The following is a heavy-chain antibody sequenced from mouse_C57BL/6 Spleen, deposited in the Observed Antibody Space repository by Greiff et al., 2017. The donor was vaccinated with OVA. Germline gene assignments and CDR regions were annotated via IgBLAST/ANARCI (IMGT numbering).Heavy chain of an antibody. V-gene: IGHV5-16*01. CDR1: GFTFSDYY. D-gene: IGHD4-1*01. CDR3: ARELGLNAMDY. CDR2: INYDGSST. J-gene: IGHJ4*01. Sequence: EVKVVESEGGLVQPGSSMKLSCTASGFTFSDYYMAWVRQVPEKGLEWVANINYDGSSTYYLDSLKSRFIISRDNAKNILYLQMSSLKSEDTATYYCARELGLNAMDYWGQGTSVTVSS.